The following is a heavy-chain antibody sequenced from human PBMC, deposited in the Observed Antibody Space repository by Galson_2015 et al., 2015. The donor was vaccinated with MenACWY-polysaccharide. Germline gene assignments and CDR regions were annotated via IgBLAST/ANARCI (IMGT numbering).Heavy chain of an antibody. Sequence: SLRLSCAVSGFTFHSYTMSWVRQAPGKGLEWVSGISGSGASTYYADSVKGRFTISRDNSRNTLYLQMNSLSAEDTAIYYCANPGLPTVRASDVDFWGQGTLVTVSS. D-gene: IGHD1-1*01. J-gene: IGHJ4*02. CDR2: ISGSGAST. CDR3: ANPGLPTVRASDVDF. CDR1: GFTFHSYT. V-gene: IGHV3-23*01.